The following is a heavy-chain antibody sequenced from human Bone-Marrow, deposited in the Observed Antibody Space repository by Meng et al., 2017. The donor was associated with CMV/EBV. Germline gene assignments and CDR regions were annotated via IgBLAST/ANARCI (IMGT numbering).Heavy chain of an antibody. Sequence: GESLKIYCAASGFTFSSSSMTWVRQAPGKGLEWVANIREDGSEKNYVDSVKGRFTISRDNAKDSLFLQMNSLRAEDTAVYYCARYRTTADYWGQGTLVTVSS. D-gene: IGHD1-1*01. V-gene: IGHV3-7*01. CDR2: IREDGSEK. CDR3: ARYRTTADY. J-gene: IGHJ4*02. CDR1: GFTFSSSS.